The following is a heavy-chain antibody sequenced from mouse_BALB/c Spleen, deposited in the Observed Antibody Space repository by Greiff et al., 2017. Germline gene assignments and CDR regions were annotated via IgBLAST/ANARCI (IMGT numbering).Heavy chain of an antibody. V-gene: IGHV1S126*01. CDR1: GYSFTSYW. J-gene: IGHJ3*01. CDR3: ARWGDYDGFAY. Sequence: QVQLQQSGPQLVRPGASVKISCKASGYSFTSYWMHWVKQRPGQGLELIGMIDPSDSETRLNQKFKDKATLTVDKSSSTAYMQLSSPTSEDSAVYYCARWGDYDGFAYWGQGTLVTVSA. D-gene: IGHD2-4*01. CDR2: IDPSDSET.